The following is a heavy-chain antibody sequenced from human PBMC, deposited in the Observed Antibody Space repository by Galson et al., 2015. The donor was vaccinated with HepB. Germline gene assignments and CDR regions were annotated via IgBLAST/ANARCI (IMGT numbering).Heavy chain of an antibody. J-gene: IGHJ5*02. V-gene: IGHV3-30*18. CDR3: AKEGNQLLLTGWFDP. CDR1: GFTFSSYG. D-gene: IGHD2-2*01. Sequence: SLRLSCAASGFTFSSYGMHWVRQAPGKGLEWVAVISYDGSNKYYADSVKGRFTISRDNSKNTLYLQMNSLRAEDTAVYYCAKEGNQLLLTGWFDPWGQGTLVTVSS. CDR2: ISYDGSNK.